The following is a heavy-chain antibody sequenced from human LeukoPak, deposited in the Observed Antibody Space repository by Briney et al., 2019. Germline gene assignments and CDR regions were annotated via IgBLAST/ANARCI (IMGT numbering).Heavy chain of an antibody. Sequence: GGSLRLSCAASGFTFDDYAMHWVRQAPGKGLEWVSGISWNSGSIGYADSVKGRFTVSRDNAKNSLFLQMNSLRAEDTAVYYCAAEARARHCTSTSCREYFQHWGQGTLVTVSS. D-gene: IGHD2-2*01. J-gene: IGHJ1*01. CDR2: ISWNSGSI. V-gene: IGHV3-9*01. CDR1: GFTFDDYA. CDR3: AAEARARHCTSTSCREYFQH.